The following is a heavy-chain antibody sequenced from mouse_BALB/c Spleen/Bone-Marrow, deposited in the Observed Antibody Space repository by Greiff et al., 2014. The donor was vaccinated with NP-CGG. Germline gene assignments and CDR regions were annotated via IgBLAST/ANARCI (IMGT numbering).Heavy chain of an antibody. CDR3: ARITTATGAMDY. CDR2: IWAGGST. D-gene: IGHD1-2*01. J-gene: IGHJ4*01. Sequence: QGQLKQSGPGLGAPPQSLSISCTFSGVLLTSYGVHRGCPPPGKGLGGLGVIWAGGSTNYNSALMSRLSISKDNSKSQVFLKMNSLQTDDTAIYYCARITTATGAMDYWGQGTSVTVSS. V-gene: IGHV2-9*02. CDR1: GVLLTSYG.